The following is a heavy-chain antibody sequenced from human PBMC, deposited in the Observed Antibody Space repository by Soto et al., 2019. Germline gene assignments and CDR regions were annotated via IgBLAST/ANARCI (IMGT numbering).Heavy chain of an antibody. J-gene: IGHJ4*02. CDR1: GGSISTYY. CDR3: ARVSYDLVYYFDF. Sequence: QVQLRESGPGLVKPSDTLSLICTVSGGSISTYYWSWIRQPPGKGLEWIASVYYNGFTNYNPSLMSRVTMSVGPFRNQSSLRLNSVTAADTAMYYCARVSYDLVYYFDFWGQGTLVTVSS. D-gene: IGHD3-16*01. V-gene: IGHV4-59*07. CDR2: VYYNGFT.